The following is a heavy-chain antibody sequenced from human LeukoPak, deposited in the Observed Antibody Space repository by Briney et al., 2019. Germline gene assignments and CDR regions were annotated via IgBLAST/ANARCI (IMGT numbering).Heavy chain of an antibody. CDR1: GYSFTSYW. CDR3: ARRVRSGYSSSWYFDY. V-gene: IGHV5-51*01. J-gene: IGHJ4*02. CDR2: IYPDDSDT. Sequence: GESLKISCKGSGYSFTSYWIGWVRQMPGKGLEWMGIIYPDDSDTTSSPSFQDQVTISADKSISTAYLQWSSLKASDTAMYYCARRVRSGYSSSWYFDYWGQGTLLTVSS. D-gene: IGHD6-13*01.